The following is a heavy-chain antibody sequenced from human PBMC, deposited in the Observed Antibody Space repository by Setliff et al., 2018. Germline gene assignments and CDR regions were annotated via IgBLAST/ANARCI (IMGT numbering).Heavy chain of an antibody. J-gene: IGHJ3*01. CDR1: GGSINSMSYY. V-gene: IGHV4-39*07. D-gene: IGHD3-22*01. CDR2: VHSSGSP. CDR3: ARLHYDANSGDYRRAAFDV. Sequence: SETLSLTCTVSGGSINSMSYYWGWIRQPPGKGLEWIGYVHSSGSPSYSPSFKSRVTMSVDTSKDQFSLNLSSVTAADTAVYYCARLHYDANSGDYRRAAFDVWGQGTKVTVSS.